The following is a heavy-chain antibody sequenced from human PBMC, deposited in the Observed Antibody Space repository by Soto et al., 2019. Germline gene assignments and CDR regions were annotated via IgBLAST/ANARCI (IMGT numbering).Heavy chain of an antibody. J-gene: IGHJ4*02. CDR3: AREKGYYDFWSGYFFPSETDY. CDR2: IYYSGST. Sequence: SETLSLTCTVSGGSISSGDYYWSWIRQPPGKGLEWIGYIYYSGSTYYNPSLKSRVTISVDTSKNQFSLKLSSVTAADTAVYYCAREKGYYDFWSGYFFPSETDYWGQGTLVTVSS. D-gene: IGHD3-3*01. CDR1: GGSISSGDYY. V-gene: IGHV4-30-4*01.